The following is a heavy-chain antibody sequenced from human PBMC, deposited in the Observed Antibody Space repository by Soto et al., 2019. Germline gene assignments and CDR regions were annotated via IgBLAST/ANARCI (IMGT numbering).Heavy chain of an antibody. Sequence: SGTLSLTCAVYGGSFSGYDWSGIRQPPGKGLEWIGEINHSGSTNYNPSLKSRVTISVDTSKNQFSLKLSSVTAADTAVYYCARRARNYDFWSGYLNWFDPWGQGTLVTVSS. CDR3: ARRARNYDFWSGYLNWFDP. V-gene: IGHV4-34*01. J-gene: IGHJ5*02. CDR2: INHSGST. D-gene: IGHD3-3*01. CDR1: GGSFSGYD.